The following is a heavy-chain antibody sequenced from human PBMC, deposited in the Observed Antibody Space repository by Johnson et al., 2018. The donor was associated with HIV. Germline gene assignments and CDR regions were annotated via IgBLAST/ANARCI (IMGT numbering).Heavy chain of an antibody. D-gene: IGHD3-22*01. CDR2: IYSGGST. J-gene: IGHJ3*02. CDR1: GFTVSSNY. CDR3: AKDLSITMIVGDAFDI. Sequence: VQLVESGGNLVQPGGSLRLSCAASGFTVSSNYMTWVRQAPGKGLEWVSVIYSGGSTYYADSVKGRFTISRDNSKNTLYLQMNSLRAEYTAVYYCAKDLSITMIVGDAFDIWGQGTMVTVSS. V-gene: IGHV3-66*01.